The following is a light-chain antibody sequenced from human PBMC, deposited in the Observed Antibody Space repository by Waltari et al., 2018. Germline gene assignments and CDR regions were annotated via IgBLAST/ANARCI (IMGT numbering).Light chain of an antibody. J-gene: IGKJ3*01. CDR2: MVS. CDR1: QSLLDSNGDTY. Sequence: EIVMTQSPLSLPVTPGEPASISCRSSQSLLDSNGDTYLDWYLQKPGQSPQLLIYMVSIRASGVPDRFSGSGSGTDFTLRISRVEAEDVGLYYCMQAQQTPTFGPGIKVDIK. V-gene: IGKV2-28*01. CDR3: MQAQQTPT.